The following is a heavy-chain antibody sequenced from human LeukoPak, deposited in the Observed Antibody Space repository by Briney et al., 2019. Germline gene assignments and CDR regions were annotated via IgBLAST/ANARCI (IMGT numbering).Heavy chain of an antibody. V-gene: IGHV3-48*01. Sequence: GGSLRLSCAASGFTFSSYSMNWVRQAPGKGLELVSYSSSSSSTIYYADSVKGRFTISRDNAKNSLYLQMNSLRAEDTAVYYCARVVVVPAAIFSDYWGQGTLVTVSS. CDR1: GFTFSSYS. J-gene: IGHJ4*02. D-gene: IGHD2-2*01. CDR3: ARVVVVPAAIFSDY. CDR2: SSSSSSTI.